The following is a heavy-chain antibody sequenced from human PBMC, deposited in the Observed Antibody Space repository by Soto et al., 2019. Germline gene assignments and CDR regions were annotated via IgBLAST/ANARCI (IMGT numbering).Heavy chain of an antibody. V-gene: IGHV3-7*01. D-gene: IGHD1-26*01. CDR3: STVAGATTFGDN. CDR1: GFTFSSYW. J-gene: IGHJ4*02. CDR2: INQDGSGK. Sequence: EVHLLEWGGALVQPGGSLRLSCAASGFTFSSYWMSWVRQAPGKGLEWVANINQDGSGKYYLDSVKGRFTVSRDNARNSLELQMNSLRAEDTAVYYCSTVAGATTFGDNWGQGTLVTVSS.